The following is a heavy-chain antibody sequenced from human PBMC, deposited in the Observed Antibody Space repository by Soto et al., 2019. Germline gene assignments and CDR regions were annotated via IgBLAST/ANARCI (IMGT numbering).Heavy chain of an antibody. CDR2: INGGNGNT. J-gene: IGHJ4*02. V-gene: IGHV1-3*01. Sequence: QVQLVQSGAEVKKPGASVKVSCKASGYSFTSYAMHWVRQAPGQRLEWMGWINGGNGNTKYSQKFQGRVPITRDTSASTAYMELSSLRSEATAVYYCGRETLSSCLRSGYFDYWGQGTLVTVSS. CDR1: GYSFTSYA. CDR3: GRETLSSCLRSGYFDY. D-gene: IGHD6-13*01.